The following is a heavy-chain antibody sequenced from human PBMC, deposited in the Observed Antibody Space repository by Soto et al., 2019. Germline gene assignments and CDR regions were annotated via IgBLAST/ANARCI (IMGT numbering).Heavy chain of an antibody. CDR1: GDSVSSNSAA. Sequence: SQTLSLTCAISGDSVSSNSAAWNWIRQSPSRGLEWLGRTYYRSKWYNDYAVSVKSRITINPDTSKNQFSLQLNSVTPEDTAVYYCARSSEDIVLMVYAILVAFDIWGQGTRVTVSS. J-gene: IGHJ3*02. D-gene: IGHD2-8*01. V-gene: IGHV6-1*01. CDR3: ARSSEDIVLMVYAILVAFDI. CDR2: TYYRSKWYN.